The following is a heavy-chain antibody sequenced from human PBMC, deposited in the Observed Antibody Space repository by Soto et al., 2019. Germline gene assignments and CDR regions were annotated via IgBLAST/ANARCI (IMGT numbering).Heavy chain of an antibody. D-gene: IGHD2-2*01. CDR2: ISGSGGST. J-gene: IGHJ4*02. V-gene: IGHV3-23*01. CDR1: GFTFSSDA. Sequence: GGSLRLSWAASGFTFSSDAMSWVRQAPGNGLEWVSAISGSGGSTYYADSVKGRLTISRDNSKNTLYLQMKSLRAEDTAVYYCATFDCSSTSCPRGYWGQGTLVTVTS. CDR3: ATFDCSSTSCPRGY.